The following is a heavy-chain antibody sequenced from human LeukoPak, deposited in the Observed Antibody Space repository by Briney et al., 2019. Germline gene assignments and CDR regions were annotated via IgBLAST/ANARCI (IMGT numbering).Heavy chain of an antibody. J-gene: IGHJ4*02. D-gene: IGHD1-26*01. V-gene: IGHV3-43*02. Sequence: PGGSLRLSCSVFGFSFNDYAMHWVRQVPGKGLEWVSLISGDGDTTFYVDSVKGRFTISRDNAKNSLYLQMNSLRAEDTAVYYCARELVGASLDYWGQGTLVTVSS. CDR1: GFSFNDYA. CDR3: ARELVGASLDY. CDR2: ISGDGDTT.